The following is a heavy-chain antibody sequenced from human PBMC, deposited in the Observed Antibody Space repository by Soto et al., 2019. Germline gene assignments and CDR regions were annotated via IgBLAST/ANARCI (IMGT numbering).Heavy chain of an antibody. CDR2: IWYDGSNK. CDR3: ARDGYCSGGSCYSVPVFDY. D-gene: IGHD2-15*01. J-gene: IGHJ4*02. V-gene: IGHV3-33*01. CDR1: GFTFSSYG. Sequence: QVPLVESGGGVVQPGRSLRLSCAASGFTFSSYGMHWVRQAPGKGLEWVAVIWYDGSNKYYADSVKGRFTISRDNSKNTRYLQMNSLRAEDTAVYYCARDGYCSGGSCYSVPVFDYWGQGTLVTVSS.